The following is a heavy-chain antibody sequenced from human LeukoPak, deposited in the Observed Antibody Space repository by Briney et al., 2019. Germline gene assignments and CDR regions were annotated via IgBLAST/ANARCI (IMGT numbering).Heavy chain of an antibody. CDR3: ARDRAIFGVPPYYFDY. J-gene: IGHJ4*02. V-gene: IGHV1-2*02. CDR1: GYTFTGYY. CDR2: INPNSGGT. Sequence: ASVKVSCKASGYTFTGYYIHWVRQAPGQGLEWMGWINPNSGGTNYAQKFQGRVTMTRDTSISTAYMDLSRLRSDDTAVYSCARDRAIFGVPPYYFDYWGQGTLVSVSS. D-gene: IGHD3-3*01.